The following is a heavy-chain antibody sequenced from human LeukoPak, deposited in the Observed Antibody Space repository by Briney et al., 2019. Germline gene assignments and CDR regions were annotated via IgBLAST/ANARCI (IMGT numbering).Heavy chain of an antibody. CDR1: GFTFSSYA. V-gene: IGHV3-23*01. Sequence: GGSLRLSCAVSGFTFSSYAMSWVRQAPGKGLEWVSAISGSGGSTYYADSVKGRFTISRDNSKNTLYLQMNSLRAEDTAVHYCASCSPFGYYFDYWGQGTLVTVSS. CDR3: ASCSPFGYYFDY. J-gene: IGHJ4*02. CDR2: ISGSGGST. D-gene: IGHD3-16*01.